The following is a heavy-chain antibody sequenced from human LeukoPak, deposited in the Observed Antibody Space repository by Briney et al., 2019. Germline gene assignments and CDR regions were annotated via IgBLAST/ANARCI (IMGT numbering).Heavy chain of an antibody. CDR2: ISDSGGST. V-gene: IGHV3-23*01. Sequence: GGSLRLSCAVSGITLSNYGMSWVRQAPGKGLEWVAGISDSGGSTNYADSVKGRFTISRDNPKNTLYLQMNSLRGEDTAVYFCARGRILGLESFFDLWGQGTLVTVSS. J-gene: IGHJ4*02. CDR1: GITLSNYG. D-gene: IGHD3-16*01. CDR3: ARGRILGLESFFDL.